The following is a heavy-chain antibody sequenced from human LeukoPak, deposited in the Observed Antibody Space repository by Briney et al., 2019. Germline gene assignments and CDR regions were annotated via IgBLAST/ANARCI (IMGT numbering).Heavy chain of an antibody. D-gene: IGHD3-3*01. J-gene: IGHJ2*01. CDR3: ARNYDFWGGYFDWYFDL. Sequence: GGSLRLSCAASGFTFSSYSMNWVCQAPGKGLEWVSSISSSSSYIYYADSVKGRFTISRDNAKNSLYLQMNSLRAEDTAVYYCARNYDFWGGYFDWYFDLWGRGTLVTVSS. CDR1: GFTFSSYS. V-gene: IGHV3-21*01. CDR2: ISSSSSYI.